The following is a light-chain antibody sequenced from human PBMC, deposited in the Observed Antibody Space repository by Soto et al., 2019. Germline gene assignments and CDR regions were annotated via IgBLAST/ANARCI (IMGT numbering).Light chain of an antibody. Sequence: EIVMTQSPVTLSVSPVERATLSCRASQSVGSNLAWYQQKPGQTPRLLIYGASTRATGIPARFSGSGSGTDFTLTISSLQSEDFAVYYCQQYSAWPPYTFGQGTKVEIK. CDR2: GAS. V-gene: IGKV3-15*01. CDR1: QSVGSN. CDR3: QQYSAWPPYT. J-gene: IGKJ2*01.